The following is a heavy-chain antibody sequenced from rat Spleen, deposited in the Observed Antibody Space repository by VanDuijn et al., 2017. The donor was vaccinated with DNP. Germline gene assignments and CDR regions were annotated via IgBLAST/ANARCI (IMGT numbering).Heavy chain of an antibody. Sequence: QVQLKESGPGLVQPSQTLSLTCTVAGFSLTSQNVHWVRQSPGKGLEWMGVIWNNGGTRYNSVLKSRLSSSKDTYKSQVFLKMNSLQTEDTATYYCVRSPETTYIYFPWAYWGQGTLVTVSS. V-gene: IGHV2-41*01. J-gene: IGHJ3*01. CDR3: VRSPETTYIYFPWAY. CDR1: GFSLTSQN. CDR2: IWNNGGT. D-gene: IGHD1-2*01.